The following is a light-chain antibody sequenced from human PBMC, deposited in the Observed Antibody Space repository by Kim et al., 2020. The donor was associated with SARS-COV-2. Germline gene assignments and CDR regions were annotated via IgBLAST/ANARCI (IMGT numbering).Light chain of an antibody. Sequence: GQSIAISCTGTSDDVGGYNYVSWYQQHPGKAPKLMIYDVSNRPSGVSNRFSGSKSGNTASLTISGLQAEDEGDYYCSSYTSSRTRVFGGGTQLTVL. CDR1: SDDVGGYNY. CDR2: DVS. J-gene: IGLJ2*01. V-gene: IGLV2-14*03. CDR3: SSYTSSRTRV.